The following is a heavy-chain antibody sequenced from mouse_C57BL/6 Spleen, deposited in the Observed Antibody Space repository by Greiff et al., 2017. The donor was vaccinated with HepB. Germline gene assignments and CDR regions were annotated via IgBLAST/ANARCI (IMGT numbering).Heavy chain of an antibody. V-gene: IGHV6-3*01. CDR2: IRLKSDNYAT. J-gene: IGHJ1*03. CDR3: TANYEGRYFDV. D-gene: IGHD2-4*01. Sequence: EVKLMESGGGLVQPGGSMKLSCVASGFTFSNYWMNWVRQSPEKGLEWVAQIRLKSDNYATHYAESVKGRFTISRDDSKSSVYLQMNNLRAEDTGIHYCTANYEGRYFDVWGTGTTVTVSS. CDR1: GFTFSNYW.